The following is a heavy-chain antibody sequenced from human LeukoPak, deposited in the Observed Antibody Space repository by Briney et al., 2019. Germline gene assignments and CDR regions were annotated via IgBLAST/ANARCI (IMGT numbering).Heavy chain of an antibody. Sequence: SGTLSLTCAVSGVSISSNNLWSWVRQPPGKGLEWIGEIYHSGSTNYNPSLKSRVTISVDKSKNQFSLKLSSVTAADTAVYYCARLYYYDSSGASAPDAFDIWGQGTMVTVSS. CDR1: GVSISSNNL. V-gene: IGHV4-4*02. CDR3: ARLYYYDSSGASAPDAFDI. CDR2: IYHSGST. J-gene: IGHJ3*02. D-gene: IGHD3-22*01.